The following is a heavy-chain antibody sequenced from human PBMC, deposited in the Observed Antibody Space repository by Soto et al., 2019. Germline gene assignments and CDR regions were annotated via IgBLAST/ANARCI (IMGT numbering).Heavy chain of an antibody. V-gene: IGHV4-30-4*01. Sequence: SETLSLTCTVSGGSISSGEYYWTWIRQPPGKGLEWIGYISYSGSTNYNPSLKSRVTISVDTSKNQFSLKLSSVTAADTAVYYCARLLWSRGDWFDPWGQGTLVTVSS. CDR3: ARLLWSRGDWFDP. D-gene: IGHD3-10*01. CDR2: ISYSGST. CDR1: GGSISSGEYY. J-gene: IGHJ5*02.